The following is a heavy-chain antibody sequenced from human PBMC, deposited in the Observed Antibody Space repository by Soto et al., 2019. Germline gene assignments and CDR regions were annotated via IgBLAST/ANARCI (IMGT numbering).Heavy chain of an antibody. J-gene: IGHJ6*02. D-gene: IGHD2-15*01. Sequence: GGSLRLSCAASGFTFSSYGMHWVRQAPGKGLEWVAVISYDGSNKYYADSVKGRFTISRDNSKNTLYLQMNSLRAEDTAVYYCAKGGLGYCSGGSCYRYYGMDVWGQGTTVTVSS. CDR1: GFTFSSYG. CDR2: ISYDGSNK. CDR3: AKGGLGYCSGGSCYRYYGMDV. V-gene: IGHV3-30*18.